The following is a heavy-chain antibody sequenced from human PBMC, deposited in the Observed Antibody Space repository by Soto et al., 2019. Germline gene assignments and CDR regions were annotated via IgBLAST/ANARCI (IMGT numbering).Heavy chain of an antibody. CDR3: ARHTSGWHYYDY. Sequence: XGSLRLSCAASGFNFSDHYMNWVRQAPGKWLEWVSYISGSSRYTNFADSVKGRFTISRDNAKNSLYLQMNSLRVEDTAVYYCARHTSGWHYYDYWGQGAPVTVSS. J-gene: IGHJ4*02. CDR2: ISGSSRYT. D-gene: IGHD6-19*01. V-gene: IGHV3-11*06. CDR1: GFNFSDHY.